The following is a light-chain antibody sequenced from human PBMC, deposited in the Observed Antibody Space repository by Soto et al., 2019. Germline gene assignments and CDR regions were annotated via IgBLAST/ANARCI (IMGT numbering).Light chain of an antibody. Sequence: EIVMTQSPATLSVSPGERATLSCRASQSVGGNLAWYQQRPGRAPRLLIYDASTRATDIPARFSGSGSGTEFTLTIXSLQSEDFALYYCQQYNNWPLYTFGQGTKLEIK. V-gene: IGKV3-15*01. CDR3: QQYNNWPLYT. J-gene: IGKJ2*01. CDR1: QSVGGN. CDR2: DAS.